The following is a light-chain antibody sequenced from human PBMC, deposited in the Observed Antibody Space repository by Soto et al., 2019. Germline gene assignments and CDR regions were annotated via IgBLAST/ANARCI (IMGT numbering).Light chain of an antibody. J-gene: IGLJ1*01. V-gene: IGLV2-23*01. CDR2: DGN. CDR3: CSYAGHSTSV. CDR1: SSDVGGYNL. Sequence: QSVLTQPASVSGSPGQSITISCTGTSSDVGGYNLVSWYQQHPGKAPKVVIYDGNKRPSGISYRFSASKSGNTASLTISGLRTEDEADYYCCSYAGHSTSVFGSGTKVTVL.